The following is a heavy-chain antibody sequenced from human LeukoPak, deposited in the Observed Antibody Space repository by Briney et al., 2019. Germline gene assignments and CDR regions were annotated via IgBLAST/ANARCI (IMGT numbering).Heavy chain of an antibody. CDR3: AKDVPTVLYYYDSSGYSD. CDR2: IWFDGSGK. V-gene: IGHV3-33*03. Sequence: GGSLRLSCAASGFTFSYYGMHWVRQAPGKGLEWVAIIWFDGSGKSYADSVKGRFTISRDNSKNTLYLQMDSLRADDTAVYYCAKDVPTVLYYYDSSGYSDWGQGTLVTVSS. J-gene: IGHJ4*02. CDR1: GFTFSYYG. D-gene: IGHD3-22*01.